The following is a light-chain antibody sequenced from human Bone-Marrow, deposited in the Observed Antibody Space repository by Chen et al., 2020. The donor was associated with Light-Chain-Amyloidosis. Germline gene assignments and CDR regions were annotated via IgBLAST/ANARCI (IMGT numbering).Light chain of an antibody. Sequence: DILMAQTPLSLSVNPGQPASISCKSSQSLLHSDGKTYLFWYLHKSGQSPQLLIYEVSHRFSRGPERFRGSGSGTDFTLKISRVEAEDVGVYYYLRTMHLPDTFGQGTKLEIK. CDR2: EVS. V-gene: IGKV2D-29*02. CDR3: LRTMHLPDT. J-gene: IGKJ2*01. CDR1: QSLLHSDGKTY.